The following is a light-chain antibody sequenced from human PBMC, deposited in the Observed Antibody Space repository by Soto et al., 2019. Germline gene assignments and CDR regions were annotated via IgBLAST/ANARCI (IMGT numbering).Light chain of an antibody. CDR1: SSDIGTFNY. Sequence: QSALTQPPSASGSPGQSVTITCTGTSSDIGTFNYVSWYQHYPGKAPKLMLYEVSNRPSGVPDRFSGSKSGNTAALTVSGLQAEDEAEYYCSSYAAGIPVFGTGTKLTVL. CDR3: SSYAAGIPV. J-gene: IGLJ1*01. CDR2: EVS. V-gene: IGLV2-8*01.